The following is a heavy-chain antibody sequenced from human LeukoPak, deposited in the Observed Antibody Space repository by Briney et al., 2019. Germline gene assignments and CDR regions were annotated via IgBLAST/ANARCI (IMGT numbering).Heavy chain of an antibody. CDR3: ARGPILYSGYDGGSWFDP. CDR2: MNPNSGNT. J-gene: IGHJ5*02. Sequence: ASVKVSCKASGYTFTNYDINWVRQATGQGLEWMGWMNPNSGNTGYAQKFQGRVTVTRDTSINTAYMELSSLRSEDTAVYYCARGPILYSGYDGGSWFDPWGQGTLVTVSS. V-gene: IGHV1-8*01. D-gene: IGHD5-12*01. CDR1: GYTFTNYD.